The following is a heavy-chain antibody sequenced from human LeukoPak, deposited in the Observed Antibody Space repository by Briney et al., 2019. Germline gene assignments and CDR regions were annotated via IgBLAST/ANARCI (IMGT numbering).Heavy chain of an antibody. V-gene: IGHV3-30*18. D-gene: IGHD3-10*01. CDR3: AKGRITMVRGVSMDV. CDR1: GFTFSSYG. Sequence: GGYLRLSCAASGFTFSSYGMHWVRQAPGKGLEWVAVISYDGSNKYYADSVKGRFTISRDNSKNTLFLQMNSPRAEDTAVYYCAKGRITMVRGVSMDVWGKGTTVTVSS. J-gene: IGHJ6*04. CDR2: ISYDGSNK.